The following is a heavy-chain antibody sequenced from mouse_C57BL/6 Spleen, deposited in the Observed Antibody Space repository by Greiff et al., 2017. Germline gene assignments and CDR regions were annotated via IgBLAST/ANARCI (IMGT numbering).Heavy chain of an antibody. CDR2: ISDGGSYT. CDR1: GFTFSSYA. Sequence: EVQLVESGGGLVKPGGSLKLSCAASGFTFSSYAMSWVRQTPEKRLEWVATISDGGSYTYYPDNVKGRFTISRDNAKNNLYLQMSHLKSEDTAMYYCARDYDYDPCYFDYWGQGTTLTVSS. CDR3: ARDYDYDPCYFDY. D-gene: IGHD2-4*01. J-gene: IGHJ2*01. V-gene: IGHV5-4*01.